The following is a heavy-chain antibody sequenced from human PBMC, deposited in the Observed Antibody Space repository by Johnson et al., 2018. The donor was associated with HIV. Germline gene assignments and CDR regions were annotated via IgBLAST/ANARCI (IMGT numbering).Heavy chain of an antibody. CDR2: ISYDGSNK. CDR3: ARGGAYSSGLYDDAFDI. V-gene: IGHV3-30-3*01. D-gene: IGHD6-19*01. Sequence: QVQLVESGGGVVQPGRSLRLSCAASGFTFSYYAMHWVRQAPGKGLEWVAVISYDGSNKYYADSVKGRFTISRDNSKNTLYLQMNSLRTEDTAVYYCARGGAYSSGLYDDAFDIWGQGTMVTVSS. J-gene: IGHJ3*02. CDR1: GFTFSYYA.